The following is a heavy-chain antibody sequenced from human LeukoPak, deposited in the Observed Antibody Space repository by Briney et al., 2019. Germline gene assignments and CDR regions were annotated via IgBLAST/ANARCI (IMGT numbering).Heavy chain of an antibody. CDR2: IWYDGSNK. D-gene: IGHD2/OR15-2a*01. CDR1: GFTFSSYG. V-gene: IGHV3-33*01. CDR3: ARDNRLSWNAFDI. J-gene: IGHJ3*02. Sequence: PGGSLRLSCAASGFTFSSYGMHWVRQAPGKGLEWVAVIWYDGSNKYYADSVKGRFTISRDNSKNTLYLQMNSLRAEDTAVYYCARDNRLSWNAFDIWGQGTMVTVSS.